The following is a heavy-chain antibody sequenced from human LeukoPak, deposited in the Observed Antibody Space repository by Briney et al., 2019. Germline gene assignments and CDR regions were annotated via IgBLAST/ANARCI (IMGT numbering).Heavy chain of an antibody. J-gene: IGHJ4*02. D-gene: IGHD5-18*01. CDR1: GGSFSGYY. V-gene: IGHV4-34*01. CDR2: INHSGST. Sequence: PSETLSLTCAVYGGSFSGYYWSWIRQPPGKGLEWIGEINHSGSTNYNPSLKSRVTISVDTSKNQFSLKLSSVTAADTAVYYCARGWIQLWFRNPYFDYWGQGTLVTVSS. CDR3: ARGWIQLWFRNPYFDY.